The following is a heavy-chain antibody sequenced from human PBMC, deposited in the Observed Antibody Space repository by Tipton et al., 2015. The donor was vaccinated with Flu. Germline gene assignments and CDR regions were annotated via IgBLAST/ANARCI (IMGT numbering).Heavy chain of an antibody. Sequence: TLSLTCTVSGGSISSGSYYWSWIRQPAGKGLEWIGRIYTSGSTNYNPSLESRVSISADTSKNEFSLSLSSVTAADTAMYYCARYRGSNARGEGNDAFDIWGQGTMVSVSS. CDR3: ARYRGSNARGEGNDAFDI. V-gene: IGHV4-61*02. CDR1: GGSISSGSYY. J-gene: IGHJ3*02. D-gene: IGHD1-26*01. CDR2: IYTSGST.